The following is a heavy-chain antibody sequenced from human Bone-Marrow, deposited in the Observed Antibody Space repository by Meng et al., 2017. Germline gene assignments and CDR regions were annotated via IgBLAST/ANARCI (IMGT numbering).Heavy chain of an antibody. D-gene: IGHD6-13*01. CDR2: ISWNSGSI. CDR3: AKDHYSSSWHWFDP. CDR1: GFTFDDYA. J-gene: IGHJ5*02. Sequence: SLKISCAASGFTFDDYAMHWVRQAPGTGLEWVSGISWNSGSIGYADSVKGRFTISRDNAKNSLYLQMNSLRAEDTALYYCAKDHYSSSWHWFDPWGQGTLVTVSS. V-gene: IGHV3-9*01.